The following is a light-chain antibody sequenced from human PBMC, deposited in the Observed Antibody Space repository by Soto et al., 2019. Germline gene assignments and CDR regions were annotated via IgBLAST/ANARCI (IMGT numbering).Light chain of an antibody. V-gene: IGLV2-11*01. CDR2: DVS. J-gene: IGLJ1*01. CDR3: CSYAGSYPYV. Sequence: QSALTQPRSVSGSPGQSVTISCTGTSSDVGGYNYVSWYQHHPGKAPKLMIYDVSERPSGVPDRFSGSKSGNTASLTISGLQAEDEADYYCCSYAGSYPYVFGTGTKVTVL. CDR1: SSDVGGYNY.